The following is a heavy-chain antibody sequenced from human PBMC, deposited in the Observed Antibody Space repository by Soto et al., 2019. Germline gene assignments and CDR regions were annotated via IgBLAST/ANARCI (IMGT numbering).Heavy chain of an antibody. CDR2: SFYRGST. CDR1: GGSISSSNYY. J-gene: IGHJ4*02. V-gene: IGHV4-39*01. Sequence: QLQLQESGPGLVKPSETLSLTCTVSGGSISSSNYYWGWIRQTPGKGLEWIGSSFYRGSTHYNPSLKSRVTMSVGTYKNQSSLNLYSVTAAGKAVYYWATADGFGVVTPFFEYWGQGTLVTVSS. D-gene: IGHD3-3*01. CDR3: ATADGFGVVTPFFEY.